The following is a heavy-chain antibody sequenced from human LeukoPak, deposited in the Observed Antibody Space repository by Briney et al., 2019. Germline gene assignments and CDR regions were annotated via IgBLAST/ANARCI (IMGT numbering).Heavy chain of an antibody. V-gene: IGHV3-33*01. J-gene: IGHJ4*02. CDR2: IWYDGSNK. CDR1: GFPFSSYG. CDR3: AREGQGGGSFDY. D-gene: IGHD2-15*01. Sequence: PGRSLRLSCEASGFPFSSYGMHWVRQAPGKGLEWVAVIWYDGSNKYYADSVKGRFTISRDNSKNTLYLQMNSLRAEDTAVYYCAREGQGGGSFDYWGQGTLVTVSS.